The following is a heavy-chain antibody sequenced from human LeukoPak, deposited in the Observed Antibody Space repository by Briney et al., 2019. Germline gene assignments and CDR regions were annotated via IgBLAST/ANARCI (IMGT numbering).Heavy chain of an antibody. Sequence: PRGSLRLSCAASGFTFISYAMSWVRQAPGKGLEWGSAISGSGGSTYYADSVKGRFTISRDNSKNTLYLQMNSLSVEDTALYYCATYTNWVGGDVWGQGTTVSVSS. D-gene: IGHD7-27*01. CDR1: GFTFISYA. CDR2: ISGSGGST. V-gene: IGHV3-23*01. J-gene: IGHJ6*02. CDR3: ATYTNWVGGDV.